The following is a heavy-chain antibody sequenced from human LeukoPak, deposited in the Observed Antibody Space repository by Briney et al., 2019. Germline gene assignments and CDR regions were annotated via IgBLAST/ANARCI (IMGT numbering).Heavy chain of an antibody. V-gene: IGHV3-7*01. CDR2: IEQDGSER. CDR1: GFIFSRHW. D-gene: IGHD2/OR15-2a*01. J-gene: IGHJ4*02. Sequence: GGSLRLSCGASGFIFSRHWMSWVCQAPGKWPEWVANIEQDGSERYYVGSVKGRFTISRDNAKNLLYLQMNSLRAEDTALYYCARDGGHSTDFDYWGQGTLVTVSS. CDR3: ARDGGHSTDFDY.